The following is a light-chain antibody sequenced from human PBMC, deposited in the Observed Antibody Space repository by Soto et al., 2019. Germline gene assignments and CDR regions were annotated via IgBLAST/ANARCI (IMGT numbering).Light chain of an antibody. Sequence: QAVVTQPPSASGTPGQRVTISCSGSSSNIGGNSVYWYQQLPGAAPKVLIYRNDQRPSGVPDRFSGSKSGTSASLAISGLRSEDEADYYCATWDDSLSGRVFGGGTKLTVL. CDR3: ATWDDSLSGRV. CDR1: SSNIGGNS. CDR2: RND. V-gene: IGLV1-47*01. J-gene: IGLJ3*02.